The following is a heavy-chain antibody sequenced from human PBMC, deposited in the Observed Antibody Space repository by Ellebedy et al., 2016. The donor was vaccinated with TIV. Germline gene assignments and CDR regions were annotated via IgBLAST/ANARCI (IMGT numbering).Heavy chain of an antibody. J-gene: IGHJ6*02. D-gene: IGHD3-9*01. Sequence: AASVKVSCKASGYTFTDYYVHWVRQAPGQGLEWMGWINPKSGGIKYAQRFQGRVTMTRDTSLSTVYMELSSLRSEDTAVNFCARELVDILTVNKVYGMDVWGRGTPVTVSS. CDR3: ARELVDILTVNKVYGMDV. CDR1: GYTFTDYY. CDR2: INPKSGGI. V-gene: IGHV1-2*02.